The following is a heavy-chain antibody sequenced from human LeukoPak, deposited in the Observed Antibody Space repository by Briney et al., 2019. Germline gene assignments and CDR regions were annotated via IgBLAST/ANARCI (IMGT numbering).Heavy chain of an antibody. Sequence: QPGGSLRLSCAASGFTFSSYGMHWVRQAPGKGLEWVAFIRYDGSNKYYADSVKGRFTISRDNSKNTLYLQMNSLRAEDTAVYYCAREVWRDIVVVPAAPDYWGQGTLVTVSS. D-gene: IGHD2-2*01. J-gene: IGHJ4*02. CDR2: IRYDGSNK. CDR3: AREVWRDIVVVPAAPDY. CDR1: GFTFSSYG. V-gene: IGHV3-30*02.